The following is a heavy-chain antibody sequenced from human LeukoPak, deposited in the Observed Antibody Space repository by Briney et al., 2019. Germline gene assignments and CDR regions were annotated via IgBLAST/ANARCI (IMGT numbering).Heavy chain of an antibody. CDR1: GYSFTSYW. D-gene: IGHD3-22*01. CDR2: IYRGASDT. CDR3: ARQPHYYDSSGYYLFDY. Sequence: KPAESLKISCKGSGYSFTSYWIVWVRQMPGKGLDWVGFIYRGASDTRYSPSFQGQVTISADKSISTAYLQWSSLKASDTAMYYCARQPHYYDSSGYYLFDYWGQGTLVTVSS. J-gene: IGHJ4*02. V-gene: IGHV5-51*01.